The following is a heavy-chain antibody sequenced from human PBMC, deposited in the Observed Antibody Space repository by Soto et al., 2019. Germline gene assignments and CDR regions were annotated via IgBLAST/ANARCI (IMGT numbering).Heavy chain of an antibody. J-gene: IGHJ5*02. D-gene: IGHD1-1*01. CDR2: ISGSGNSI. CDR3: ATLSTQFDR. Sequence: GGSLRLSCAASGFTFSSYPMNWVRQAPGKGLEWVSYISGSGNSIYYADSVKGRFTISRDNAKNSLYLQMNSLRVEDTAVYYCATLSTQFDRWGQGNLVTVSS. CDR1: GFTFSSYP. V-gene: IGHV3-48*04.